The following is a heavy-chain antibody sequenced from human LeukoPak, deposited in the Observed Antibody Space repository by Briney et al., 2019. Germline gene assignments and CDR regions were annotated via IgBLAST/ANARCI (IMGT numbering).Heavy chain of an antibody. CDR1: GGSISSSSYY. V-gene: IGHV4-39*07. J-gene: IGHJ4*02. CDR2: IYYSGST. D-gene: IGHD6-13*01. CDR3: ASPNIAAAGTLFDY. Sequence: SETLSLTCTVSGGSISSSSYYWGWIRQPPGTGLEWIGSIYYSGSTYYNPSLKSRVTISVDTSKNQFSLKLSSVTAADTAVYYCASPNIAAAGTLFDYWGQGTLVTVSS.